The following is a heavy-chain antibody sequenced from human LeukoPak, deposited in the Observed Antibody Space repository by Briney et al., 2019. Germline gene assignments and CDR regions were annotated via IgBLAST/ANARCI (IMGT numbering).Heavy chain of an antibody. V-gene: IGHV1-69*13. Sequence: SVTVSCKASGGTFSSYAISWVRQAPGQGLEWMGGIIPIFGTANYAQKFQGRVTITADESTSTAYMELSSLRSEDTAVYYCASNPYYYDSSGYYFDYWGQGTLVTVSS. CDR2: IIPIFGTA. CDR3: ASNPYYYDSSGYYFDY. D-gene: IGHD3-22*01. CDR1: GGTFSSYA. J-gene: IGHJ4*02.